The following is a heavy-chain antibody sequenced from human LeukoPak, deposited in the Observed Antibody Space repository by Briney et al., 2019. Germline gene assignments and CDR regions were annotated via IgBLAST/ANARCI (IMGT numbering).Heavy chain of an antibody. V-gene: IGHV4-39*07. Sequence: PSETLSLTCTVSGGSISSTNNYWAWIRQPPGKGLEWIGSISYSGSTSYNPSLKRRVTMSIDTSKNHFSLRLSSMTAADTATYYCARSPSGSYPDWGQGTLVTVSS. J-gene: IGHJ4*02. D-gene: IGHD1-26*01. CDR3: ARSPSGSYPD. CDR2: ISYSGST. CDR1: GGSISSTNNY.